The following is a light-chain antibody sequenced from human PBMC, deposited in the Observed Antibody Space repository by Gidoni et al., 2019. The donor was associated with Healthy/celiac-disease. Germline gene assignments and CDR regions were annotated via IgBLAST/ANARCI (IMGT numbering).Light chain of an antibody. J-gene: IGKJ4*02. CDR1: HGVSSSY. Sequence: EIVLTPSPRTLPLSPVERTTPTCRASHGVSSSYLAWYQQKPGKAPRLLIYGASSRATGIPDRFSGSGSGTDFTLTISRLEPEDFAVYYCQQYGSARGLTFGGGTKVEIK. V-gene: IGKV3-20*01. CDR2: GAS. CDR3: QQYGSARGLT.